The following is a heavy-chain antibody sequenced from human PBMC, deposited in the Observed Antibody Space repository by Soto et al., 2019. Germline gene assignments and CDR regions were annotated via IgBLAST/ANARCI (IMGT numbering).Heavy chain of an antibody. CDR2: IYHSGST. D-gene: IGHD3-16*01. V-gene: IGHV4-30-2*01. J-gene: IGHJ4*02. Sequence: SETLSLTCAVSGGSISSGGYSWSWIRQPPGKGLEWIGYIYHSGSTYYNPSLKSRVTISVDGSKNQFSLKPSSVTAADTAVYYCARGPPFHWGQGTLVTVSS. CDR3: ARGPPFH. CDR1: GGSISSGGYS.